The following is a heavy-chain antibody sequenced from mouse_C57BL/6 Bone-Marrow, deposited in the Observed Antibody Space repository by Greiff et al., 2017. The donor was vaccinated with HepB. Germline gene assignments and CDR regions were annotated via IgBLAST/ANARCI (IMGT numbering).Heavy chain of an antibody. Sequence: EVQGVESGGGLVQPGGSLKLSCAASGFTFSDYYMYWVRQTPEKRLEWVAYISNGGGSTYYPDTVKGRFTISRDNAKNTLYLQMSRLKSEDTAMYYCARHRYYGSIYAMDYWGQGTSVTVSS. CDR1: GFTFSDYY. D-gene: IGHD1-1*01. J-gene: IGHJ4*01. V-gene: IGHV5-12*01. CDR2: ISNGGGST. CDR3: ARHRYYGSIYAMDY.